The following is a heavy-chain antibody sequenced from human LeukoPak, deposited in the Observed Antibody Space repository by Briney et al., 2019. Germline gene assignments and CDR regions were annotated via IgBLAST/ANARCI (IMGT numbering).Heavy chain of an antibody. Sequence: GGSLRLSCAASGFTFNACWMSWVRQAPGRGLEWVANIKQDGSEKYYLDSVKGRFAVSRDNAKNTLYLQMESLRVEDTAIYYCATDWAWGGFDHWGQGALVTVSS. J-gene: IGHJ4*02. CDR2: IKQDGSEK. CDR1: GFTFNACW. V-gene: IGHV3-7*01. D-gene: IGHD3-16*01. CDR3: ATDWAWGGFDH.